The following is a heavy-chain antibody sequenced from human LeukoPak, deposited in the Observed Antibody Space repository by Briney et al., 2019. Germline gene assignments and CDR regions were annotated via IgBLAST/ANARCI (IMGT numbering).Heavy chain of an antibody. V-gene: IGHV1-69*13. Sequence: ASVKVSCKASGDTFSSYAISWVRQAPGQGLEWMGGIIPIFGTANYAQKFQGRVTITADESTSTAYMELSSLRSEDTAVYYCAGRHMYYGSGRPEKMVYYYYGMDVWGQGTTVTVSS. D-gene: IGHD3-10*01. CDR2: IIPIFGTA. J-gene: IGHJ6*02. CDR1: GDTFSSYA. CDR3: AGRHMYYGSGRPEKMVYYYYGMDV.